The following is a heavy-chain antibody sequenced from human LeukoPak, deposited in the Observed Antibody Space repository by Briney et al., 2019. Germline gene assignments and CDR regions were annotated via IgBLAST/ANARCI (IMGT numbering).Heavy chain of an antibody. CDR1: GFTLSSYL. D-gene: IGHD2-2*02. Sequence: GGALRLSRSAPGFTLSSYLMGWVRPAPGEGLGWGANKKQDGSEKYYVDSVKGRFTISRDNAKNSLYLQMNSLRAEDTAVYYCARARAYCSSTSCYTAYFDYWGQGTLVTVSS. J-gene: IGHJ4*02. CDR3: ARARAYCSSTSCYTAYFDY. CDR2: KKQDGSEK. V-gene: IGHV3-7*01.